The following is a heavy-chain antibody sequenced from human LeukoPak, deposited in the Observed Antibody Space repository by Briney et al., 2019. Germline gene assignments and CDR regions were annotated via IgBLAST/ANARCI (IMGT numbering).Heavy chain of an antibody. Sequence: SETLSLTCAVYGGSFSGYYWSWIRQPPGKGLEWIGEINHSGSTNYNPSLKGRVTISVDTSKNRFSLKLSSVTAADTAVYYCARHSAHDSRWFDPWGQGTLVTVSS. J-gene: IGHJ5*02. CDR3: ARHSAHDSRWFDP. D-gene: IGHD5-12*01. CDR1: GGSFSGYY. V-gene: IGHV4-34*01. CDR2: INHSGST.